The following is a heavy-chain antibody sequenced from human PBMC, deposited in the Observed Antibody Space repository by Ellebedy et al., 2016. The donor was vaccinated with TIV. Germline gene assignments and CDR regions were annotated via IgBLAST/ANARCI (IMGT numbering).Heavy chain of an antibody. CDR2: IYSGGET. V-gene: IGHV3-53*01. Sequence: PGGSLRLSCAASGFTVSNNYMRWVRQAPGKGLVWVSLIYSGGETFYTDSVKGRFTISRDSSKNTVYLQMNSLRAEDTAMYYCARRDRVAGVDYWGRGTLVTVSS. J-gene: IGHJ4*02. D-gene: IGHD6-19*01. CDR1: GFTVSNNY. CDR3: ARRDRVAGVDY.